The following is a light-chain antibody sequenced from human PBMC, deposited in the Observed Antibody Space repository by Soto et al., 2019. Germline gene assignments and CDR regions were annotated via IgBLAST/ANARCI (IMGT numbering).Light chain of an antibody. J-gene: IGKJ1*01. V-gene: IGKV3-20*01. Sequence: VLTQSPDTPSLSPGDRATLSCRANQRASRQYLSWYQQRPGQPPRLLIYSVSMRADGIPDRFSGSGSGSEFTLTINRLEPEDFAVYYCQDFDSPQWTFGQGTKVDIK. CDR2: SVS. CDR3: QDFDSPQWT. CDR1: QRASRQY.